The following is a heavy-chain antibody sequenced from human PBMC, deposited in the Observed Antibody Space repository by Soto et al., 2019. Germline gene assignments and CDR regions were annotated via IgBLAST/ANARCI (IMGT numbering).Heavy chain of an antibody. CDR1: GFTFSSYW. V-gene: IGHV3-7*03. D-gene: IGHD6-13*01. Sequence: PGGSLRLSCAASGFTFSSYWMSWVRQAPGKGLEWVANIKQDGSEKYYVDSVKGRFTISRDNAKNSLYLQMNSLRAEDTAVYYCARVKGYSSSGPTDAFDIWCQGTMVTVSS. J-gene: IGHJ3*02. CDR2: IKQDGSEK. CDR3: ARVKGYSSSGPTDAFDI.